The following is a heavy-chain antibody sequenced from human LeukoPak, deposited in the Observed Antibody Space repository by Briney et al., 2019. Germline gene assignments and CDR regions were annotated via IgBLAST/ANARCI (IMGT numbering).Heavy chain of an antibody. CDR2: IRYDGSNR. V-gene: IGHV3-30*02. CDR1: GFSFITYG. Sequence: PGGSLRLSCAASGFSFITYGIHWVRQAPGKGLEWVAFIRYDGSNRFYADSVRGRFTISRDNSKNTVYLQMNSLRAEDTAVYYCAKDRSMTTVTPFDNGGRGPRVAVSS. J-gene: IGHJ4*02. CDR3: AKDRSMTTVTPFDN. D-gene: IGHD4-17*01.